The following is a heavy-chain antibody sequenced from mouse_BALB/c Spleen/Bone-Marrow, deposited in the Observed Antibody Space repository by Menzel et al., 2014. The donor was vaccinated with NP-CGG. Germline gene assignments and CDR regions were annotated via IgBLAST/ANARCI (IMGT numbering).Heavy chain of an antibody. Sequence: VQLQQSGPELVKPGASVKISCKASGYSFTSYYIHWVKQRPGQGLEWIGWIFPGSGNTKYNEKFKGKATLTADTSSSTAYMQLSSLTSEDSAVYFCARRYGSSRYYSDYWGQGTTLTVSS. D-gene: IGHD1-1*01. CDR1: GYSFTSYY. J-gene: IGHJ2*01. CDR2: IFPGSGNT. CDR3: ARRYGSSRYYSDY. V-gene: IGHV1-66*01.